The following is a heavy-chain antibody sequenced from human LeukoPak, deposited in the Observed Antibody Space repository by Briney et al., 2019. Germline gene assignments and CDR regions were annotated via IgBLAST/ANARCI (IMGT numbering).Heavy chain of an antibody. V-gene: IGHV4-34*01. Sequence: PSETLSLTCAVYGGSFSGYYWSWIRQPPGKGLEWIGEINHSGSTNYNPSLKSRVTISVDTSKNQFSLKLSSVTAADTAVYYCARRVWSYYYYCMDVWGKGPPVTISS. CDR2: INHSGST. CDR3: ARRVWSYYYYCMDV. CDR1: GGSFSGYY. D-gene: IGHD3-10*01. J-gene: IGHJ6*03.